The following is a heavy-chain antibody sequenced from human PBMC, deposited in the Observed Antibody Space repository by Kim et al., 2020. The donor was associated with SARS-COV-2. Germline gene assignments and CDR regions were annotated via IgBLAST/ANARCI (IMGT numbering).Heavy chain of an antibody. CDR1: GGSISSSSYY. D-gene: IGHD6-13*01. Sequence: SETLSLTCAVSGGSISSSSYYWGWIRQPPGKGLEWIGSIYYSGSTYYNPSLKSRVTISVDTSKNQFSLKLSSVTAADTAVYYCARLIAAAGISFLGAPWLNWFDPWGQGTLVTVSS. J-gene: IGHJ5*02. CDR3: ARLIAAAGISFLGAPWLNWFDP. CDR2: IYYSGST. V-gene: IGHV4-39*01.